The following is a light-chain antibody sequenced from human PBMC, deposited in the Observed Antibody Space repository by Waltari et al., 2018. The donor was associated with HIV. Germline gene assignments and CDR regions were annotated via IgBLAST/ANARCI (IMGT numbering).Light chain of an antibody. J-gene: IGKJ1*01. CDR1: QSVSSY. Sequence: EIVLTQSPATLSLSPGERATLSCRASQSVSSYLAWYQQKPGQAPRLLIYDASNRATGIPARFSGSGSGTDFTLTISSLEPEDFAVYFCQQLRNWLWTFGQGTKVEIK. V-gene: IGKV3-11*01. CDR3: QQLRNWLWT. CDR2: DAS.